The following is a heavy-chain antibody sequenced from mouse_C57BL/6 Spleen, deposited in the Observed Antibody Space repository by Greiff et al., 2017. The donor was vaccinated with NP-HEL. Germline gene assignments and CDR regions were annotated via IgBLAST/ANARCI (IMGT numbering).Heavy chain of an antibody. J-gene: IGHJ3*01. CDR3: ARDGYDAWFAY. V-gene: IGHV1-19*01. Sequence: EVKLVESGPVLVKPGASVKMSCKASGYTFTDYYMNWVKQSHGKSLEWIGVINPYNGGTSYNQKFKGKATLTVDKSSSTAYMELNSLTSEDSAVYYCARDGYDAWFAYWGQGTLVTVSA. CDR2: INPYNGGT. D-gene: IGHD2-2*01. CDR1: GYTFTDYY.